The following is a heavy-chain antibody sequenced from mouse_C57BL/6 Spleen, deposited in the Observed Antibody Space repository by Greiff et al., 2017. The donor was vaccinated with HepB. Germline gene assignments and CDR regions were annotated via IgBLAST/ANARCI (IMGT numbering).Heavy chain of an antibody. CDR3: ARGGSSYSYFDV. D-gene: IGHD1-1*01. V-gene: IGHV5-4*01. J-gene: IGHJ1*03. Sequence: EVQLVESGGGLVKPGGSLKLSCAASGFTFSSYAMSWVRQTPEKRLEWVATISDGGSYTYYPDNVKGRFTISRDNAKNNLYLQMSHLKSEDTAMYYCARGGSSYSYFDVWGTGTTVTVSS. CDR1: GFTFSSYA. CDR2: ISDGGSYT.